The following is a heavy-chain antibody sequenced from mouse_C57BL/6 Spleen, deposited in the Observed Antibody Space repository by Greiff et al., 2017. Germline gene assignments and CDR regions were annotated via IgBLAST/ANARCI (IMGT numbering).Heavy chain of an antibody. CDR1: GYTFTSYW. J-gene: IGHJ4*01. Sequence: QVQLQQPGAELVKPGASVKLSCTASGYTFTSYWMQWVKQRPGQGLEWIGAIDPSDSYTNYHHKFKGQATLAVDKTSRTAYMQLSSLTSEDSAVYYSARYLPMARAMEDWGQGTSVTVAS. V-gene: IGHV1-50*01. CDR3: ARYLPMARAMED. CDR2: IDPSDSYT. D-gene: IGHD5-5*01.